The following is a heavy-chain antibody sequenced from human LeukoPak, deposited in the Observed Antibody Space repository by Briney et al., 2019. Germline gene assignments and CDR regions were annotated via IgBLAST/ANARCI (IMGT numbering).Heavy chain of an antibody. Sequence: SETLSLTCAVYGGSFSGYYWSWIRQPPGKGLEWIREINHSGSTNYNPSLRSRVTISVDTSKNQFSLKLSSVTAADTAVYYCARTSIAARRRYFDYWGQGTLVTVSS. CDR2: INHSGST. D-gene: IGHD6-6*01. J-gene: IGHJ4*02. CDR1: GGSFSGYY. CDR3: ARTSIAARRRYFDY. V-gene: IGHV4-34*01.